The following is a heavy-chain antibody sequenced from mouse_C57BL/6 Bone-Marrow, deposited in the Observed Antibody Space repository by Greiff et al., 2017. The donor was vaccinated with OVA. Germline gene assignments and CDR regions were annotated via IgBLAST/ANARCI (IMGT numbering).Heavy chain of an antibody. J-gene: IGHJ2*01. CDR3: ARGGLYYGNCWDY. V-gene: IGHV5-4*03. CDR1: GFTFSSYA. D-gene: IGHD2-1*01. Sequence: EVKLVESGGGLVKPGGSLKLSCAASGFTFSSYAMSWVRQTPEKRLEWVATISDGGSYTYYPDNVKGRFTISRDNAKNNLYLQMSHLKSEDTAMYYCARGGLYYGNCWDYWGQGTTLTVSS. CDR2: ISDGGSYT.